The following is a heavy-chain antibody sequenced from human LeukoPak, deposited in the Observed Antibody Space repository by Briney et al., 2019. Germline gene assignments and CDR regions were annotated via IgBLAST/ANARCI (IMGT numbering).Heavy chain of an antibody. J-gene: IGHJ5*02. Sequence: SETLSLTCTVSGGSITNYYWSWIRQPPGKGLEWIGFSYYNGNTNYNPSLKSRVTISVDMSKNQFSLKLSSVTAADTAVYYCARDLGTAYCSSTSCYPFNNWFDPWGQGTLVTVSS. CDR1: GGSITNYY. CDR2: SYYNGNT. V-gene: IGHV4-59*01. CDR3: ARDLGTAYCSSTSCYPFNNWFDP. D-gene: IGHD2-2*01.